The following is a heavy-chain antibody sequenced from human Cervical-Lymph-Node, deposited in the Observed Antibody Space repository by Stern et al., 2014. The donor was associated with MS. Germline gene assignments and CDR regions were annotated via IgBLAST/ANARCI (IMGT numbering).Heavy chain of an antibody. D-gene: IGHD1-7*01. J-gene: IGHJ3*02. CDR2: ISSEGRNR. Sequence: QVQLVESGGGVVQPGGSLRLSCAASGFSFNSYSMHWVRQAPGKGLEWVAVISSEGRNRYYADSVQGRFTISRDNSKNTLYLQVNTLSAEDTAVYYCAGRSINYLVAFDIWGQGTMVTASS. CDR3: AGRSINYLVAFDI. V-gene: IGHV3-30*01. CDR1: GFSFNSYS.